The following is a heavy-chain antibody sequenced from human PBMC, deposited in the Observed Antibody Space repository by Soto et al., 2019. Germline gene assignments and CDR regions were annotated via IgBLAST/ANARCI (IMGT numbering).Heavy chain of an antibody. J-gene: IGHJ4*02. CDR2: ISYDGSNK. CDR3: ARGGFLEWLLPRGHLDY. Sequence: QVQLVESGGGVVQPGRSLRLSCAASGFTFSSYGMHWVRQAPGKGLEWVAVISYDGSNKYYADSVKGRFTISRDNSKNTLYLQMNSLRAEDTAVYYCARGGFLEWLLPRGHLDYWGQGTLVTVSS. CDR1: GFTFSSYG. D-gene: IGHD3-3*01. V-gene: IGHV3-30*03.